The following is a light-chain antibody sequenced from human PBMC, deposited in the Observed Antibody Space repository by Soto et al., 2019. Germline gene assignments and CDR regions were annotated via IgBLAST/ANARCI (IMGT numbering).Light chain of an antibody. CDR2: GAS. CDR1: QGISNY. Sequence: MTQSPSSLSASVGDRVTITCRASQGISNYLAWYQQKPGQAPRLLIYGASTRATGIPARFSGSGSGTEFTLTISSLQSEDFAVYYCQQYNNWPPGTFGQGTKLEIK. V-gene: IGKV3-15*01. CDR3: QQYNNWPPGT. J-gene: IGKJ2*02.